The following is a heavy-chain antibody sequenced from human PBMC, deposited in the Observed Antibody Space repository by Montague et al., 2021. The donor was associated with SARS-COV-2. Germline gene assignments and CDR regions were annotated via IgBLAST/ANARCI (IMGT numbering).Heavy chain of an antibody. CDR2: IDRDDDK. V-gene: IGHV2-70*01. J-gene: IGHJ6*02. CDR3: ARMTTVVTLGYYYYYGMDV. Sequence: PALVKPTQTLTLTCTFSGFSLSTSGMCVSWIRQPPGKALEWLALIDRDDDKYYSTSLKTRLTISKDTSKNQVVLTMTNMDPVDTATYYCARMTTVVTLGYYYYYGMDVWGQGTTVTVSS. D-gene: IGHD4-23*01. CDR1: GFSLSTSGMC.